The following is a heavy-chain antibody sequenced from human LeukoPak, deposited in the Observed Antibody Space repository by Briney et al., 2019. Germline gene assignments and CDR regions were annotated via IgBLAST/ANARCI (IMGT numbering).Heavy chain of an antibody. CDR1: GGTFSSYA. J-gene: IGHJ4*02. D-gene: IGHD6-13*01. V-gene: IGHV1-18*01. Sequence: GASVKVSCKASGGTFSSYAISWVRQAPGQGLQWMGWISAYNGNTNYAQKLQGRVTVTADPSTSTAYMELRSLRSDDTAVYYCARSSGSSSENPFDYWGQGTLVIVSS. CDR3: ARSSGSSSENPFDY. CDR2: ISAYNGNT.